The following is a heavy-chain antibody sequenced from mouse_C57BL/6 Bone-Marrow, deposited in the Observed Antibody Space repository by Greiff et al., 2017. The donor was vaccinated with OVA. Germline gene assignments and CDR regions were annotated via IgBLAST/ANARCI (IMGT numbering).Heavy chain of an antibody. D-gene: IGHD1-1*01. CDR3: ARRRDYGSSGDY. CDR1: GFTFSSYG. V-gene: IGHV5-6*01. Sequence: EVQGVESGGDLVKPGGSLKLSCAASGFTFSSYGMSWVRQTPDKRLEWVATLSSGGSYTYYPDSVKGRFTISIDNAKNTLYLQMSSLNAEDTAMYYCARRRDYGSSGDYWGQGTTLTVSS. J-gene: IGHJ2*01. CDR2: LSSGGSYT.